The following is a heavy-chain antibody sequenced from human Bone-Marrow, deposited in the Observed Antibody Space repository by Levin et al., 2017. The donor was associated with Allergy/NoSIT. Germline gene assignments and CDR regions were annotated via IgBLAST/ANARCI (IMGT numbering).Heavy chain of an antibody. J-gene: IGHJ4*02. V-gene: IGHV3-23*01. CDR1: GFTLSSYS. CDR3: AKDSHSSGGWDLDY. D-gene: IGHD6-19*01. CDR2: FSGSNGRT. Sequence: GESLKISCAASGFTLSSYSMAWVRQAPGTGLEWVSTFSGSNGRTYYADSVKDRFTVLRDNSRNTPYPQMNSLSAGDTAVYYCAKDSHSSGGWDLDYWGQGTLVTVSS.